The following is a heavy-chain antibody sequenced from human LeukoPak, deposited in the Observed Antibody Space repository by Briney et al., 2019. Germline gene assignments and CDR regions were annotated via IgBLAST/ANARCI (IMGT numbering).Heavy chain of an antibody. J-gene: IGHJ4*02. CDR2: ISYDGRNE. CDR1: GFTFSNHA. Sequence: GGSLRLSCTASGFTFSNHALHWVRQAPGKGLEWLTVISYDGRNEYYADSVTGRFTISRDNSKNTVSLQLNSLRVEDAAVYYCARDQLKVEMATIGGYWGQGTLVTVSS. D-gene: IGHD5-24*01. V-gene: IGHV3-30*04. CDR3: ARDQLKVEMATIGGY.